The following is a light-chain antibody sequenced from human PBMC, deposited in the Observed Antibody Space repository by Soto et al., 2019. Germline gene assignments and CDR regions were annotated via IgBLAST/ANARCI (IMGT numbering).Light chain of an antibody. V-gene: IGKV3-15*01. Sequence: EIVMTQSPATLSVSPGERATLSCRASQSVSSNFAWYQQKPGQAPRLLIYGASTRDTGIPARFSGSGSGTEFTLTISSLQSEDFAVYHCQQYNNWPVYTFGQATKLEIK. CDR1: QSVSSN. CDR3: QQYNNWPVYT. J-gene: IGKJ2*01. CDR2: GAS.